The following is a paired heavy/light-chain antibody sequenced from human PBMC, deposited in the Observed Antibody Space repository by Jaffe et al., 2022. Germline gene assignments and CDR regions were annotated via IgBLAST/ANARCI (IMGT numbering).Light chain of an antibody. J-gene: IGKJ3*01. CDR1: QSVLYSSNNKNY. Sequence: DIVMTQSPDSLAVSLGERATINCKSSQSVLYSSNNKNYLAWYQQKPGQPPKLLIYWASTRESGVPDRFSGSGSGTDFTLTISSLQAEDVAVYYCHQHYDSPFTFGPGTKVDIK. CDR3: HQHYDSPFT. CDR2: WAS. V-gene: IGKV4-1*01.
Heavy chain of an antibody. D-gene: IGHD3-10*01. J-gene: IGHJ3*02. V-gene: IGHV1-2*02. CDR1: GYTFTGHY. CDR3: ARDGAFITLIRGVMISAFDI. CDR2: INPDNSRT. Sequence: QVQLVQSGAEVKKPGASVKVSCKASGYTFTGHYIHWVRQAPGQGLEWIGWINPDNSRTDYAPKFQGRVTMTRDTSISTAYMELSRLTSDDTAMYYCARDGAFITLIRGVMISAFDIWGQGTVVTVSS.